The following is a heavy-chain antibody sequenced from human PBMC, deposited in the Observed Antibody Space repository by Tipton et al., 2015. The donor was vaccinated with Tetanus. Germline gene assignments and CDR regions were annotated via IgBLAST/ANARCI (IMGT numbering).Heavy chain of an antibody. D-gene: IGHD3-10*01. Sequence: TLSLTCTVSGGSISSGGYYWSWIRQHPGKGLEWIGYIYYSGSTYYNPSLKSRVTISVDTSKNQFSLKLSSVTAADTAVSYCARVGYYYGPGTSYGVVVWGQGTPVTVSS. CDR1: GGSISSGGYY. CDR3: ARVGYYYGPGTSYGVVV. V-gene: IGHV4-31*03. J-gene: IGHJ6*02. CDR2: IYYSGST.